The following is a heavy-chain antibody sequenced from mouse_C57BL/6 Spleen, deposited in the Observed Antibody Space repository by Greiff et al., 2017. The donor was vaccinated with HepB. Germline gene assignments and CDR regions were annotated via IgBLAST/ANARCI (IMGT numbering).Heavy chain of an antibody. CDR1: GYTFTSYW. V-gene: IGHV1-64*01. Sequence: QVHVKQPGAELVKPGASVKLSCKASGYTFTSYWMHWVKQRPGQGLEWIGMIHPNSGSTNYNEKFKSKATLTVDKSSSTAYMQLSSLTSEDSAVYYCARFDYGAMDYWGQGTSVTVSS. D-gene: IGHD2-4*01. J-gene: IGHJ4*01. CDR2: IHPNSGST. CDR3: ARFDYGAMDY.